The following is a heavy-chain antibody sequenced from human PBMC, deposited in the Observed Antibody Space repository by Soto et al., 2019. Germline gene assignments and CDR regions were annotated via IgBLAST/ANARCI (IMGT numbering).Heavy chain of an antibody. CDR3: ARGIPGQYAFEL. V-gene: IGHV3-74*01. D-gene: IGHD1-1*01. J-gene: IGHJ3*01. CDR2: IIGDGSST. Sequence: EVQLVESGGGLVQPGGSLRLSCAASGFTFSNYWMHWVRQVPGKGLVWVARIIGDGSSTNYADSVKGRFTISRDNAQNTLVVQMNSLTAEDTAVYSCARGIPGQYAFELSGQRTMVTVSS. CDR1: GFTFSNYW.